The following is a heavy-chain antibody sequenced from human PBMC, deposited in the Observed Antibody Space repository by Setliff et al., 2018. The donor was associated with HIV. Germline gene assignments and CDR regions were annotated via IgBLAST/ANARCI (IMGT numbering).Heavy chain of an antibody. D-gene: IGHD5-18*01. CDR2: IYYSGDT. CDR1: GGSIYSGAYY. Sequence: SETLSLTCTVSGGSIYSGAYYWAWIRQHPGKGLEWIGHIYYSGDTHYNPSLKSRLTISIDTSVNQFSLKLSSVTAADTAVYFCARIAWYSESTYGHDLYYFDFWGQGSLVTVTS. CDR3: ARIAWYSESTYGHDLYYFDF. J-gene: IGHJ4*02. V-gene: IGHV4-31*03.